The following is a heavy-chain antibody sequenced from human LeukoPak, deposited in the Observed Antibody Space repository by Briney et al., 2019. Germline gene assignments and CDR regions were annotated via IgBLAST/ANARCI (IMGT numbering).Heavy chain of an antibody. J-gene: IGHJ4*02. D-gene: IGHD1-26*01. V-gene: IGHV3-21*01. CDR1: GFTFNTYS. CDR2: ISSSSTYI. Sequence: GGSLRLSCAASGFTFNTYSMNWVRQAPGKGLEWVSSISSSSTYIYYADSVKGRFTISRDNAKNSLYLQMNSLSAEDTAVYYCARDKMVGPTYFDYWGQGTLVTASS. CDR3: ARDKMVGPTYFDY.